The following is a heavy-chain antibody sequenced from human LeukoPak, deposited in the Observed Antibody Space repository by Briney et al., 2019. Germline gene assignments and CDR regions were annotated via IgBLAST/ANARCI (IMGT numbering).Heavy chain of an antibody. CDR3: AKDQALSLSSSRALDY. CDR1: GFTFSSYA. D-gene: IGHD2-2*01. CDR2: ISGSGGST. V-gene: IGHV3-23*01. J-gene: IGHJ4*02. Sequence: GGSLRLSCAASGFTFSSYAMSWVRQAPGKGLEWVSAISGSGGSTYYADSVKGRFTISRDNSKNTLYLQMNSLRAEDTALYYCAKDQALSLSSSRALDYWGQGTLVTVSS.